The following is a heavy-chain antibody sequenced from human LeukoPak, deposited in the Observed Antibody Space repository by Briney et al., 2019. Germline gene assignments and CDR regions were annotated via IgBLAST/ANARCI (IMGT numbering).Heavy chain of an antibody. CDR1: GYSFTSYW. Sequence: GEPLKISCKGSGYSFTSYWIGWVRQMPGKGLEWMGIIYPGDSDTRYSPSFQGQVTISADKSISTAYLQWSSLKASDTAMYYCARHACGGDCYPREGPGYYYYYYMDVWGKGTTVTVSS. D-gene: IGHD2-21*02. CDR3: ARHACGGDCYPREGPGYYYYYYMDV. CDR2: IYPGDSDT. V-gene: IGHV5-51*01. J-gene: IGHJ6*03.